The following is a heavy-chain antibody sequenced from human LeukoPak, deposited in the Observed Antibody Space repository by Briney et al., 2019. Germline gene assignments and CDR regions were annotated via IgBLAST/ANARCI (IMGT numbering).Heavy chain of an antibody. CDR2: INHSGST. J-gene: IGHJ1*01. Sequence: PSETLSLTCAVYGGSFSGYYWSWIRQPPGKGLEWIGEINHSGSTNYNPSLKSRVTISVDTSKNQFSLKLSSVTAADTAVYYCARHALYGSVQHWGQGTLVTVSS. V-gene: IGHV4-34*01. CDR1: GGSFSGYY. CDR3: ARHALYGSVQH. D-gene: IGHD3-10*01.